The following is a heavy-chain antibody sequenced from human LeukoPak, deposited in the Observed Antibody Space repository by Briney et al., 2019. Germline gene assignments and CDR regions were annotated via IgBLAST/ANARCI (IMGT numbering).Heavy chain of an antibody. D-gene: IGHD4-23*01. CDR3: ARSGTRSGGAFDI. CDR1: GGSISGYY. J-gene: IGHJ3*02. Sequence: SETLSLTCTVSGGSISGYYCSWIRQSPGKGLEWIAYVYSSGSTNYNPSLYSRVTISLDTSKNQFSLKLSSVTAADTAVYFCARSGTRSGGAFDIWGQGTMVTVSS. V-gene: IGHV4-59*08. CDR2: VYSSGST.